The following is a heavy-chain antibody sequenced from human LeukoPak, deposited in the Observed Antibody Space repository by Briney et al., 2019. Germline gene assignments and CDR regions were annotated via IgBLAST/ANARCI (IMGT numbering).Heavy chain of an antibody. J-gene: IGHJ3*02. CDR2: ISSNGGST. D-gene: IGHD1-26*01. V-gene: IGHV3-64*01. CDR1: GFTFSSYA. Sequence: GGSLRLSCAASGFTFSSYAMHWVRQAPGKGLEYVSAISSNGGSTYYANSVKGRFTISRDNSKNTLYLQMNSLRAEDTAVYYCAREGELLRGAFDIWGQGTMVTVSS. CDR3: AREGELLRGAFDI.